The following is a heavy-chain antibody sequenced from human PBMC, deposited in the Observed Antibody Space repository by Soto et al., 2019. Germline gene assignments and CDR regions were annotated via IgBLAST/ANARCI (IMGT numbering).Heavy chain of an antibody. CDR2: INYRGST. J-gene: IGHJ4*02. D-gene: IGHD2-2*01. V-gene: IGHV4-31*03. CDR3: ARDAPETAPY. CDR1: GGSISNGDYY. Sequence: QLQLQESGPGLVKPSQTLSLTSTVSGGSISNGDYYWNWIRQHPEKGLEWIGYINYRGSTFYNPSLKSRIIISVEKSKNQFSLKLSSVTAADTAVYYCARDAPETAPYWGQGTLVTVSS.